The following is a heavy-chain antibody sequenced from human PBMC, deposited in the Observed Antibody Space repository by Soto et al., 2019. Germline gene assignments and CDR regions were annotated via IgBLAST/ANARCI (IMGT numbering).Heavy chain of an antibody. CDR2: ISYDGSDK. V-gene: IGHV3-30*18. CDR3: AKDHRVAGRHYGMDV. Sequence: PGGSLRLSCAASGFTFRSYGMHWVRQAPGKGLEWVAAISYDGSDKYYADSVKGRFTISRDNSKKTVYLQMNSLRGEDTAVYYCAKDHRVAGRHYGMDVWGQGTTVTVSS. J-gene: IGHJ6*02. D-gene: IGHD6-6*01. CDR1: GFTFRSYG.